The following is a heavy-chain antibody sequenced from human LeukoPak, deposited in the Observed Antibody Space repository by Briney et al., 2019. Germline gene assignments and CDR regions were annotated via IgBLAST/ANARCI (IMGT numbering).Heavy chain of an antibody. CDR3: ARGDRVPAATMDYYYYGVDV. CDR2: IIPIFGIA. Sequence: SVKVSCKASGGTFSSYAISWVRQAPGQGLEWMGRIIPIFGIANYAQKFQGRVTITADKSTSTAYMELSSLRSEDTAVYYCARGDRVPAATMDYYYYGVDVWGQGTTVTVSS. V-gene: IGHV1-69*04. CDR1: GGTFSSYA. D-gene: IGHD2-2*01. J-gene: IGHJ6*02.